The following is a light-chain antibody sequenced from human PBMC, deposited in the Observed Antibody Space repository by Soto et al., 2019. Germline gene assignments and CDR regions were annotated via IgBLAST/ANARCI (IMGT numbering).Light chain of an antibody. CDR3: SSYASSRNVV. Sequence: QSALTQPASVSGSPGQTITISCTGTSSDVGGYNYVFWYQHHPGKAPKLMIYQVSNRPPGVSYRFSVSKSGNTAALTITGLQAEDEDDYYCSSYASSRNVVFGGGTKLTVL. J-gene: IGLJ2*01. CDR2: QVS. V-gene: IGLV2-14*01. CDR1: SSDVGGYNY.